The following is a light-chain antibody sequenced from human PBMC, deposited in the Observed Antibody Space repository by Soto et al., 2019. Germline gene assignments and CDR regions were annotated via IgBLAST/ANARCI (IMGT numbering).Light chain of an antibody. CDR2: AAS. J-gene: IGKJ3*01. V-gene: IGKV1-39*01. CDR3: QQSYSLPLT. CDR1: RDISRS. Sequence: DIQMTQSPSSMSASVGDRVTITCRASRDISRSLNWYQQKPGKAPKLLIYAASTLQSGVPSRFSGNESGTDFTLTISSLQPEDFGTYYCQQSYSLPLTFGPGTKVDI.